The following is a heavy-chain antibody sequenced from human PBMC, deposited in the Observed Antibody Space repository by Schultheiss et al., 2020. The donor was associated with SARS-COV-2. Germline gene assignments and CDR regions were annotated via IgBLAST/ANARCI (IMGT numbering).Heavy chain of an antibody. V-gene: IGHV4-39*01. CDR2: IYYRGNT. CDR3: ARHWGAMVRGVLQDWFDP. CDR1: GGSFSGYY. Sequence: GSLRLSCAVYGGSFSGYYWGWIRQPPGKGLEWIGSIYYRGNTHYNPSLKSRLAMSVDTSRNQFSLTLNSVTAADTATYYCARHWGAMVRGVLQDWFDPWGQGTLVTVSS. J-gene: IGHJ5*02. D-gene: IGHD3-10*01.